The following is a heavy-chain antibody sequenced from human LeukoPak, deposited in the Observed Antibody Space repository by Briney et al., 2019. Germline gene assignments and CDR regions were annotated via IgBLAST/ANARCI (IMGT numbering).Heavy chain of an antibody. D-gene: IGHD2-15*01. Sequence: PGGSLRLSCAASGFTFSSYWMSWVRQAPGKGLEWVANIKQDGSEKYYVDSVKGRFTISRDNAKNSLYLQVNSLRAEDTAVYYCARDPTTRSLDYWGLGTLVTVSS. CDR1: GFTFSSYW. V-gene: IGHV3-7*01. J-gene: IGHJ4*02. CDR2: IKQDGSEK. CDR3: ARDPTTRSLDY.